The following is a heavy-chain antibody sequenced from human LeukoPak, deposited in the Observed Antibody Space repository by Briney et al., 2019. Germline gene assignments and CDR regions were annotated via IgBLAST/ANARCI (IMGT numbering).Heavy chain of an antibody. V-gene: IGHV3-21*01. Sequence: SGGSLRLSCAASGFTFSSNSMNWVRQAPGKGLEWVSSISTSSIYIYYADSVKGRFTISRDNAKNSLYLQMNSLRADDTAVYFCSRDSPSDYWGQGTLVTVSS. J-gene: IGHJ4*02. CDR1: GFTFSSNS. CDR2: ISTSSIYI. CDR3: SRDSPSDY.